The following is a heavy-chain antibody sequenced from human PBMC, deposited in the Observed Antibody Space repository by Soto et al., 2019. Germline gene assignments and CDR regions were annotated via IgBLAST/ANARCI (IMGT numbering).Heavy chain of an antibody. Sequence: QVQLVQSGAEEKKPGASVKVSCKASGYTFTTYAMHWVRQAPGQRLEWMGWVGGDNGNTRYSQKFQGRVTMTRDTAASTAYMELSSRGSEDTAVYYCVAVDSGDYWGQGTLVSVSS. D-gene: IGHD4-17*01. CDR3: VAVDSGDY. J-gene: IGHJ4*02. V-gene: IGHV1-3*05. CDR2: VGGDNGNT. CDR1: GYTFTTYA.